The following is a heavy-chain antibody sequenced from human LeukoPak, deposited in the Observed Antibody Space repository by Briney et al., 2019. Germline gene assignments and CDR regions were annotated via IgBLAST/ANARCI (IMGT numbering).Heavy chain of an antibody. CDR2: IWYDGSNK. Sequence: PGGSLRLSCAASGFTFSSYGMPWVRQAPGKGLEWVAVIWYDGSNKYYADSVKGRFTISRDNSKNTLYLQMNSLRAEDTAVYYCAREGRPTVTTWWSILDYWGQGTLVTVSS. V-gene: IGHV3-33*01. CDR1: GFTFSSYG. J-gene: IGHJ4*02. D-gene: IGHD4-17*01. CDR3: AREGRPTVTTWWSILDY.